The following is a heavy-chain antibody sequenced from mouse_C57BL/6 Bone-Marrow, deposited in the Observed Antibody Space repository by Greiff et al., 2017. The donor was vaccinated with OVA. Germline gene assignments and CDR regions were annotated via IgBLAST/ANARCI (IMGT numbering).Heavy chain of an antibody. V-gene: IGHV1-59*01. D-gene: IGHD1-1*01. Sequence: VQLQQPGAELVRPGTSVKLSCKASGYTFTSYWMHWVKQRPGQGLAWIGVIDPSDSYTNYNQKFKGKATLTVDTSSSTAYMQLSSLTSEDSAVYYCARWGITTVVASPYWGQGTLVTVSA. J-gene: IGHJ3*01. CDR2: IDPSDSYT. CDR3: ARWGITTVVASPY. CDR1: GYTFTSYW.